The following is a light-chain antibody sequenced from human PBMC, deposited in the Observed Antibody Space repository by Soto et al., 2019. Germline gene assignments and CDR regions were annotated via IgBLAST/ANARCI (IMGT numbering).Light chain of an antibody. CDR2: LAS. CDR3: MEALQTPWT. J-gene: IGKJ1*01. Sequence: DIAVTQSPLSLPVTPGEPASISCRSSQSLLRTTDGKTFLSWYLQKPGQSPQLLIYLASSRASGVPDRFSGSGSGTDFTLKISRVEPEDVGIYYCMEALQTPWTFGQGTKVEI. CDR1: QSLLRTTDGKTF. V-gene: IGKV2-28*01.